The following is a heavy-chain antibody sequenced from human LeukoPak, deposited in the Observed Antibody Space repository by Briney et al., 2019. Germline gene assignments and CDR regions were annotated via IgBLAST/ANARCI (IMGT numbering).Heavy chain of an antibody. CDR2: INPNSGGT. CDR1: GYTFTGYY. J-gene: IGHJ4*02. Sequence: ASVKVSCKASGYTFTGYYMHWVRQAPGQGLEWMGRINPNSGGTNYAQKFQGRVTMTRDTSISTAYMELSRLRSDDTAVYYCARGLLHWNYYDSSGSAEISCRGQGTLVTVSS. D-gene: IGHD3-22*01. V-gene: IGHV1-2*06. CDR3: ARGLLHWNYYDSSGSAEISC.